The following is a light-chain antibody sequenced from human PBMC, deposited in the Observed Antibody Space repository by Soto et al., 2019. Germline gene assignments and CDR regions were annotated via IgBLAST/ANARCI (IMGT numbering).Light chain of an antibody. V-gene: IGKV2-28*01. Sequence: DIVMTQSPLSLPVTPGEPASISCRSSQSLLHSNGYNYLDWYLQKPGQSPQLLIYLGSTRASGVPDRFSGSGSGTDFTLKISRVEAEDVAVYYCMQALQTPYTFGQGTKREIK. CDR2: LGS. CDR3: MQALQTPYT. CDR1: QSLLHSNGYNY. J-gene: IGKJ2*01.